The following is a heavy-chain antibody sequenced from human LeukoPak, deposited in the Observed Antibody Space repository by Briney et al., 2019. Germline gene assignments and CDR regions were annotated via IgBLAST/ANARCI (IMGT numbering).Heavy chain of an antibody. J-gene: IGHJ5*02. Sequence: GGSLRLSCAASGFTFSSYEMNWVRQAPGKGLEWVWYISSSGSTIYYADSVKGRFTISRDNAKNSLYLQMNSLRAEDTAVYYCARGGYDILTGYFEFDPWGQGTLVTVSS. CDR2: ISSSGSTI. D-gene: IGHD3-9*01. CDR1: GFTFSSYE. V-gene: IGHV3-48*03. CDR3: ARGGYDILTGYFEFDP.